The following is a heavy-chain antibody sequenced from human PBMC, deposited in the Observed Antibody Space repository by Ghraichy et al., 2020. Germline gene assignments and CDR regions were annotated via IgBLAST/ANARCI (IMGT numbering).Heavy chain of an antibody. D-gene: IGHD1-26*01. V-gene: IGHV3-48*02. CDR2: ISSTGTTI. CDR3: ANKHTQRDSRWEQLGSFDY. J-gene: IGHJ4*02. Sequence: GGSLRLSCAASGLTFSICSMNWVRQAPGKGLEWISYISSTGTTIYYADSVRGRFTISRDNGKNSLYLHMNNLRDEDTAVYYCANKHTQRDSRWEQLGSFDYWGQGTLVTVSS. CDR1: GLTFSICS.